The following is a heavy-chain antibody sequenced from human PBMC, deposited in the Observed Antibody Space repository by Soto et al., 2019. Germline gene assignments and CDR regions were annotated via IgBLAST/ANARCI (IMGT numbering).Heavy chain of an antibody. CDR3: ARSPYSSSWYYFDY. Sequence: GSLRLSCAASGFTFSSYGMNWVRQAPGKGLEWVSYISSSSSHTNYVDSVKGRFTISRDNARNSLYLQMNSLRAEDTAVYYCARSPYSSSWYYFDYWGQGTLVTVSS. V-gene: IGHV3-21*05. J-gene: IGHJ4*02. CDR1: GFTFSSYG. CDR2: ISSSSSHT. D-gene: IGHD6-13*01.